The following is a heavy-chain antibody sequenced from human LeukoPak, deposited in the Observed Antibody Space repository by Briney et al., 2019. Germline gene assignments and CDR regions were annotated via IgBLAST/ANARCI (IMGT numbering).Heavy chain of an antibody. D-gene: IGHD6-19*01. V-gene: IGHV4-38-2*02. Sequence: SETLSLTCSVSSYSINSNYYWGWIRPSPGKGLEWIGSIYHTGSTYYNPSLKSRVTISLDASNKQFSLRLSSVTAADTAVYYCARGSHPVTGTLGGYFDPWGQGTLATVSS. CDR1: SYSINSNYY. CDR3: ARGSHPVTGTLGGYFDP. J-gene: IGHJ4*02. CDR2: IYHTGST.